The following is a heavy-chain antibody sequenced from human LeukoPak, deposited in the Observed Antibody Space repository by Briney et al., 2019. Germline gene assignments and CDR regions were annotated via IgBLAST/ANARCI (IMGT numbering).Heavy chain of an antibody. D-gene: IGHD1-26*01. J-gene: IGHJ6*03. CDR2: IYYSGST. CDR1: GDSTSGYC. Sequence: PSETLSLTCTVSGDSTSGYCWTWFRQPPGKGLEWIGYIYYSGSTNYNPSLKSRVTLSLDTSKNQFSLKLGSVTAADTAVYYCARIRNSGSYYRGTYYYYYYMDVWGKGTTVTISS. CDR3: ARIRNSGSYYRGTYYYYYYMDV. V-gene: IGHV4-59*12.